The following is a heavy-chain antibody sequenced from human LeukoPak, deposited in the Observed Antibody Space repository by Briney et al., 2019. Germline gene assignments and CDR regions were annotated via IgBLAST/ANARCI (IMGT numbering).Heavy chain of an antibody. CDR1: GGTFSSYA. CDR2: IIPILGIA. D-gene: IGHD3-10*01. J-gene: IGHJ3*02. V-gene: IGHV1-69*04. CDR3: ARVNTYYYGSGVSRAFHM. Sequence: SVKVSCKASGGTFSSYAISWVRRAPGQGLEWMGRIIPILGIANYAQKFQGRVTITADKSTSTAYMELSSLKSEDTAVYYCARVNTYYYGSGVSRAFHMWGQGTMVTVSS.